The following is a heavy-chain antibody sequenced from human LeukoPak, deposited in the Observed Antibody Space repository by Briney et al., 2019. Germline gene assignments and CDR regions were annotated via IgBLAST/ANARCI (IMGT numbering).Heavy chain of an antibody. V-gene: IGHV3-30*02. CDR1: GFTFSSYG. Sequence: PGGSLGLSCAASGFTFSSYGMHWVRQAPGKGLEWVAFLRRDGSDKYYADSVKGRFTISRDNSKNTVYLQMNSLRPEDTAVYYCAKDHSQNFDYWGQGTLVTVSS. CDR2: LRRDGSDK. J-gene: IGHJ4*02. CDR3: AKDHSQNFDY. D-gene: IGHD5-18*01.